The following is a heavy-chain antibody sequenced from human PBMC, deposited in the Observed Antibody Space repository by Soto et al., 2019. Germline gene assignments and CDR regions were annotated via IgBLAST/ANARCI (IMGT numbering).Heavy chain of an antibody. J-gene: IGHJ6*02. Sequence: SETLSLTCTVSGGSISSYYWSWIRQPPGKGLEWIGYIYYSGSTNYNPSLKSRGTISVDTSKNQFSLKLSSVTAAATAVYYCARGGLYYYDSSGRAPGSPNYYYYYGMDVWGQGTMVTVSS. CDR3: ARGGLYYYDSSGRAPGSPNYYYYYGMDV. CDR2: IYYSGST. V-gene: IGHV4-59*01. D-gene: IGHD3-22*01. CDR1: GGSISSYY.